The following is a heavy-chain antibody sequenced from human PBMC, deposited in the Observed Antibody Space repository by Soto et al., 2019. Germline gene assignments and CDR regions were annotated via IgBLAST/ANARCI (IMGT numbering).Heavy chain of an antibody. CDR3: ARIGTIFGVVIRSYGMDV. CDR2: INAGNGNT. J-gene: IGHJ6*02. V-gene: IGHV1-3*01. CDR1: GYTFTSYA. Sequence: ASVKVSCKASGYTFTSYATHWVRQAPGQRLEWMGWINAGNGNTKYSQKFQGRVTITRDTSASTAYMELSSLRSEDTAVYYCARIGTIFGVVIRSYGMDVWGQGTTVTVSS. D-gene: IGHD3-3*01.